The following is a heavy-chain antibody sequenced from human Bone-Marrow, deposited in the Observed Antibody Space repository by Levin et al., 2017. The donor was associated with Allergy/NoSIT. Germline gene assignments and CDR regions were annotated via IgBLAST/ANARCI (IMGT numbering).Heavy chain of an antibody. CDR2: VYFSGST. V-gene: IGHV4-39*02. D-gene: IGHD3-9*01. CDR1: GDSIISATYY. CDR3: ARVPALRFLDWFLDY. Sequence: PSETLSLTCTVSGDSIISATYYWGWVRQPPGKGLEWIGSVYFSGSTYLSPFLKSRVTMSVDTSRSRFSLNLSSVTAADTAVYYCARVPALRFLDWFLDYWGRGVLVTVSS. J-gene: IGHJ4*02.